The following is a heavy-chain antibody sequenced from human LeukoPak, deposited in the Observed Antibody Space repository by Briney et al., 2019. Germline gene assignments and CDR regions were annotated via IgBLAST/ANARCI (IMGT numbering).Heavy chain of an antibody. CDR3: ARDLFRIGGMKSEGFDY. Sequence: ASVKVSCKASGYTFTNYYTHWVRQAPGQGLEWMGIINPSGGSTSYAQKFQGRVTMTRDTSTSTVYMELSSLRSEDTAVYYCARDLFRIGGMKSEGFDYWGQGTLVTVSS. D-gene: IGHD3-10*01. V-gene: IGHV1-46*01. CDR2: INPSGGST. CDR1: GYTFTNYY. J-gene: IGHJ4*02.